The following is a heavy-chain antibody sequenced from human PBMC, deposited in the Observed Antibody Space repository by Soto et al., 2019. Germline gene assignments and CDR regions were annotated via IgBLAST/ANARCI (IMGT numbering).Heavy chain of an antibody. CDR2: ISSSSSTI. Sequence: EVQLVESGGGLVQPGGSLRLSCAASGFTFSSYSMNWVRQAPGKGLEWVSYISSSSSTIYYADSVKGRFTISRDNAKNSLYLQMNGLRDEDTAVYYCARVGALQGEDYWGQGTLVTVSS. V-gene: IGHV3-48*02. CDR3: ARVGALQGEDY. D-gene: IGHD1-26*01. CDR1: GFTFSSYS. J-gene: IGHJ4*02.